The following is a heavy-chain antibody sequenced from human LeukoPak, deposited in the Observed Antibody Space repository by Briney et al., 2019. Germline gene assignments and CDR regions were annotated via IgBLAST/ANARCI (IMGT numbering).Heavy chain of an antibody. V-gene: IGHV1-18*01. J-gene: IGHJ6*02. D-gene: IGHD5-12*01. Sequence: AAVKVSCKASGYTFSKFGIAWVRQAPGQGLEWMGWISGNNDNPQSAQKLQGRVTMTTDTSTSTAYMELRSLRSDDTAVYYCARLWGIVATSTYYYGMDVWGQGTTVTVSS. CDR2: ISGNNDNP. CDR3: ARLWGIVATSTYYYGMDV. CDR1: GYTFSKFG.